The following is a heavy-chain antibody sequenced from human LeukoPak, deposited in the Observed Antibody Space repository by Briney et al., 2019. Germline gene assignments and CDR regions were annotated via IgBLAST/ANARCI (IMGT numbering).Heavy chain of an antibody. Sequence: TSETLSLTCTVSGGSISSYYWSWIRQPPGKGLEWIGYIYYSGSTKYTPSLKSRVTISVDTSKNQFSLKLSSVTAADTAVYYCARVRSHGSGPEDFDYWGQGTLVTVSS. CDR1: GGSISSYY. J-gene: IGHJ4*02. CDR2: IYYSGST. D-gene: IGHD3-10*01. V-gene: IGHV4-59*01. CDR3: ARVRSHGSGPEDFDY.